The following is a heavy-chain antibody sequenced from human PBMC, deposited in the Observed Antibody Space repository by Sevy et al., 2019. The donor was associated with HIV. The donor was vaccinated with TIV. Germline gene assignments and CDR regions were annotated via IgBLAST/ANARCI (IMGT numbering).Heavy chain of an antibody. Sequence: ASVKVSCKASGYTFTSYGISWVRQAPGQGLAWMGWISAYNGNTNYAQKLQGRVTMTTDTSTSTAYMELRSLRSDDTAVYYCATGDIVVVPAARYYYGMDVWGQGTTVTVSS. CDR1: GYTFTSYG. CDR2: ISAYNGNT. V-gene: IGHV1-18*01. CDR3: ATGDIVVVPAARYYYGMDV. J-gene: IGHJ6*02. D-gene: IGHD2-2*01.